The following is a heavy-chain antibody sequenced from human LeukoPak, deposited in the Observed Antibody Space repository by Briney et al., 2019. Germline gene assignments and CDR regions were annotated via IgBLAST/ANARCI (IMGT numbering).Heavy chain of an antibody. CDR3: ARRYGDHNLYYFNY. V-gene: IGHV4-59*08. CDR2: IYYTGST. J-gene: IGHJ4*02. Sequence: SETLSLTCTVSGDSTSSYYWSWIRQPPGKGLEWIGYIYYTGSTNYNPSLKSRVTMSVDTSKNQFSLKLSSVTAADTAVYYCARRYGDHNLYYFNYWGQGTLVTVSS. D-gene: IGHD4-17*01. CDR1: GDSTSSYY.